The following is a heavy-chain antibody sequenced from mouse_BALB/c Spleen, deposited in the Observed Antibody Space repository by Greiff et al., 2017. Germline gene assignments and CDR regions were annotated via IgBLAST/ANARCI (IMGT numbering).Heavy chain of an antibody. CDR2: IWGDGST. D-gene: IGHD2-14*01. J-gene: IGHJ4*01. CDR1: GFSLTGYG. Sequence: QVQLKESGPGLVAPSQSLSITCTVSGFSLTGYGVNWARQPPGKGLEWLGMIWGDGSTDYNSALKSRLSISKDNSKSQVFLKMNSLQTDDTARYYCAIYRYGEDYYAMDYWGQGTSVTVSS. V-gene: IGHV2-6-7*01. CDR3: AIYRYGEDYYAMDY.